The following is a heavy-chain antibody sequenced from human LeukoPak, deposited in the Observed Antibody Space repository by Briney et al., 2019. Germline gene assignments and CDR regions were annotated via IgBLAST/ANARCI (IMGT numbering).Heavy chain of an antibody. J-gene: IGHJ4*02. CDR2: IKQDGTEK. Sequence: GGSLRLSCAASGSTFSSYRMSWVRQAPGQGLEWVAIIKQDGTEKYYVDSVKGRFTISRDNAKNSLYLQMNSRRAEDTAVYYCARGVGATHFDYWGQGTLVTVSS. CDR3: ARGVGATHFDY. D-gene: IGHD1-26*01. CDR1: GSTFSSYR. V-gene: IGHV3-7*04.